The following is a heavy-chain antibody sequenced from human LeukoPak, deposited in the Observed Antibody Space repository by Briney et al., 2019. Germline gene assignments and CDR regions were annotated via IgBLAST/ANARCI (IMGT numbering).Heavy chain of an antibody. D-gene: IGHD7-27*01. CDR2: MNHSGSM. CDR3: ASRKLGNDY. Sequence: SETLSLTCAVYGGAFSGDDGSWIRRPPGKGLGWFGEMNHSGSMSYNPSLRGRVIVSADTSQNQFSLKVSSVTAADTAVYYCASRKLGNDYWGQGTLVTVSS. V-gene: IGHV4-34*01. CDR1: GGAFSGDD. J-gene: IGHJ4*02.